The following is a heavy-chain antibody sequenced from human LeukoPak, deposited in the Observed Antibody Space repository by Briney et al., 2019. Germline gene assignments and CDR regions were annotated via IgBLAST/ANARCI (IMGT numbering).Heavy chain of an antibody. D-gene: IGHD5-12*01. Sequence: GGSLRLSCAASGFTFSSYSIHWVRQAPGKGLEWVSCISSSSSYIYYADSVKGRFTISRDNAKNSLFLQMNSLRAEDTAVYYCARTEWLRSGYYFDYWGQGTLVTVSS. CDR1: GFTFSSYS. V-gene: IGHV3-21*01. J-gene: IGHJ4*02. CDR2: ISSSSSYI. CDR3: ARTEWLRSGYYFDY.